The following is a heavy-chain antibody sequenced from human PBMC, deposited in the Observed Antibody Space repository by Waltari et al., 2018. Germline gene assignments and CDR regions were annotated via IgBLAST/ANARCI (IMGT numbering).Heavy chain of an antibody. CDR1: GYVFTGYY. Sequence: QGQLVQSGAEVKRPGSSVTVSCDASGYVFTGYYLHWVRQAPGQGLEWMGWINPNSGGTNYAQKFQDRVTITRDTSINTAYMELKRLTSDDTAVYYCVRDLVAGGRYEGVRWGQGTLVTVSS. V-gene: IGHV1-2*02. J-gene: IGHJ4*02. D-gene: IGHD6-19*01. CDR3: VRDLVAGGRYEGVR. CDR2: INPNSGGT.